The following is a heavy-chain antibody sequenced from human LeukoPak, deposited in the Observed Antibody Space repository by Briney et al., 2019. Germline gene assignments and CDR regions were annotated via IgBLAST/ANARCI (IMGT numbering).Heavy chain of an antibody. Sequence: SVKVSCKASGGTFSSYAISWGRQAPGQGLEWMGGIIPIFGTATYAQKFQGRVTITADKSTSTAYMELSSLRSEDTAVYYCARDHYYDSSGYYYSNWFDPWGQGTLVTVSS. CDR2: IIPIFGTA. CDR1: GGTFSSYA. CDR3: ARDHYYDSSGYYYSNWFDP. V-gene: IGHV1-69*06. J-gene: IGHJ5*02. D-gene: IGHD3-22*01.